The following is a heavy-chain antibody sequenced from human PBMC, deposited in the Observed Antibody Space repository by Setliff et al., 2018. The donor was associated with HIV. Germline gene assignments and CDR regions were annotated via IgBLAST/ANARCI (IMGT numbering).Heavy chain of an antibody. CDR3: AREGVGYNPFYYYGMDV. CDR2: IYYTEIT. J-gene: IGHJ6*02. Sequence: PSETLSLTCTVSGGSISSGSYYWSWIRQHPGKGLEWIGHIYYTEITYYNPSLRSRLTISLDTSKNQFSLKLSSVTAADTAVYFCAREGVGYNPFYYYGMDVWGQGTTVTVSS. D-gene: IGHD5-12*01. CDR1: GGSISSGSYY. V-gene: IGHV4-31*03.